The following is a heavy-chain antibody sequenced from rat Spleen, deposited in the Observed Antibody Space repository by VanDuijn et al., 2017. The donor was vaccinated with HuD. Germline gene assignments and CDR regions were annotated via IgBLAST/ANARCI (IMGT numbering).Heavy chain of an antibody. CDR2: MWSDEHT. CDR1: GFSLINYN. J-gene: IGHJ2*01. V-gene: IGHV2-32*01. Sequence: QVQLKESGPGLVQPSQTLSLTCTVAGFSLINYNMHWVRQPPGKGLEWMGIMWSDEHTSYNSALKSRLSISRDTSKSQVFLKMSSLQTEDTATYYCARGGFYGYDWGQGVMVTVSS. CDR3: ARGGFYGYD. D-gene: IGHD1-7*01.